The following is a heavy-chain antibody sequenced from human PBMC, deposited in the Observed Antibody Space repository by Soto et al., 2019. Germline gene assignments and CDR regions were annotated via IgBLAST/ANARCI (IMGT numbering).Heavy chain of an antibody. Sequence: PGGSLRLSCAASGFTFNDYYMAWIRQAPGKGLEWLSCIGSTGTYTNYADSVKGRFTISRDNAKNSLYLQMNRLRAEDTAVYYCATPRGKDDAFDIWGQGTMVTVSS. CDR3: ATPRGKDDAFDI. CDR2: IGSTGTYT. CDR1: GFTFNDYY. J-gene: IGHJ3*02. V-gene: IGHV3-11*03.